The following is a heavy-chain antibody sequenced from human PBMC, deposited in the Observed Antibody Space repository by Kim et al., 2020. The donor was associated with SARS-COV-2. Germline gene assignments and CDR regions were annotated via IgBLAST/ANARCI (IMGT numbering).Heavy chain of an antibody. D-gene: IGHD3-10*01. CDR3: AREGSGSYNYYYAMDV. Sequence: SQTLSLTCAISGDSVSSNNAAWNWIRQSPSRGLEWLGRTYYRSKWYNDYAPSVKRRMTISPDRSKNQFSLQVNSVIPEDTAVYYCAREGSGSYNYYYAMDVWGQGTTVTVSS. CDR1: GDSVSSNNAA. V-gene: IGHV6-1*01. J-gene: IGHJ6*02. CDR2: TYYRSKWYN.